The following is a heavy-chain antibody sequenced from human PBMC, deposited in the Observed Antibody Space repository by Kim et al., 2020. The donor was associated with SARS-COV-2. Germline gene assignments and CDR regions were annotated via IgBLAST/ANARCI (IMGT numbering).Heavy chain of an antibody. CDR3: TSQADGYRVGY. J-gene: IGHJ4*02. CDR2: IRSKANSYAT. CDR1: GFTFSGSA. Sequence: GGSLRLSCAASGFTFSGSAMHWVRQASGKGLEWVGRIRSKANSYATAYAASVKGRFTISRDDSKNTAYLQMNSLKTEDTAVYYCTSQADGYRVGYWGQGTLVTVSS. D-gene: IGHD5-12*01. V-gene: IGHV3-73*01.